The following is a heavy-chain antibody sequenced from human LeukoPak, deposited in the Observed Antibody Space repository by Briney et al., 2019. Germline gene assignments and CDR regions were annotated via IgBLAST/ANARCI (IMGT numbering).Heavy chain of an antibody. CDR1: GGTFSSYA. J-gene: IGHJ4*02. D-gene: IGHD3-16*01. CDR3: ARVFYDYVWGSFPFDY. V-gene: IGHV1-18*01. Sequence: ASVKVSCKASGGTFSSYAISWVRQAPGQGLEWMGWISAYNGNTNYAQKLQGRVTMTTDTSTSTAYMELRSLRSDDTAVYYCARVFYDYVWGSFPFDYWGQGTLVTVSS. CDR2: ISAYNGNT.